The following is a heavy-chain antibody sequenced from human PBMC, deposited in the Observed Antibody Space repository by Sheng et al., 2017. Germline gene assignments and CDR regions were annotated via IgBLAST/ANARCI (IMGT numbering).Heavy chain of an antibody. V-gene: IGHV3-7*01. J-gene: IGHJ4*02. Sequence: EVQLVEVGGGLVQPGGSLRLSCTASGFTFNSHWMSWLRQAPGKGLEWVANIKNDGSGEYYVDSVKGRFTISRDNAKNSLFLQMNSLRAEDTSVYYCARDEWGGWYNYWGQGTLVTV. CDR1: GFTFNSHW. CDR3: ARDEWGGWYNY. CDR2: IKNDGSGE. D-gene: IGHD6-19*01.